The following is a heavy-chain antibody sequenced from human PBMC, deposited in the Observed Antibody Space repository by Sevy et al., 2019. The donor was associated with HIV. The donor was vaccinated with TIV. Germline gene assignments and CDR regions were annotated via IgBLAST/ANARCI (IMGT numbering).Heavy chain of an antibody. D-gene: IGHD3-22*01. V-gene: IGHV3-23*01. CDR3: AGGRYDSSGSFDAFDI. CDR1: GFTFISYA. J-gene: IGHJ3*02. Sequence: GGSLRLSCKPSGFTFISYAMSWVRQAPGKGLEWVSTIYGSSGGTYYADSVKGRFTISRDNSKHTLYLQMNSLRTEDTAVYYCAGGRYDSSGSFDAFDIWGQGTMVTVSS. CDR2: IYGSSGGT.